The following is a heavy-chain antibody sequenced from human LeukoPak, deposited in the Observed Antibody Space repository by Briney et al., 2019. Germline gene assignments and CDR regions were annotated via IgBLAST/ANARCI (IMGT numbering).Heavy chain of an antibody. D-gene: IGHD2-2*01. Sequence: GGSLRLSCVVSGFSFGSEAMSWVRQAPGRGLEWVSSISPGGGTTYYADSVKGRFTISRDNSKNTLYLQMNSLRAEDTAVYYCAKGPAAYQLLSSPFDYWGQGTLVTVSS. V-gene: IGHV3-23*01. J-gene: IGHJ4*02. CDR3: AKGPAAYQLLSSPFDY. CDR1: GFSFGSEA. CDR2: ISPGGGTT.